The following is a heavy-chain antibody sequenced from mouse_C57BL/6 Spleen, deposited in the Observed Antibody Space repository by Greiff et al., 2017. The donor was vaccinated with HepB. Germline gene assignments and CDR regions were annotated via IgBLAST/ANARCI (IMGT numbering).Heavy chain of an antibody. CDR1: GYSITSGYG. D-gene: IGHD1-2*01. CDR2: ISYSGST. CDR3: ARTARIKY. J-gene: IGHJ2*01. V-gene: IGHV3-2*02. Sequence: DVKLQESGPGLVKPSQSLSLPCTVPGYSITSGYGWNWIRQFPGNKLEWMGYISYSGSTNYNPSLKSRISITRDTSKNQFFLQLNSVTTEDTATYYCARTARIKYWGQGTTLTVSS.